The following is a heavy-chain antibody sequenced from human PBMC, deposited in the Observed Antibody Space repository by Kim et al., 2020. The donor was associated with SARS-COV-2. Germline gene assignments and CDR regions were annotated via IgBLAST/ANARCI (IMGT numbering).Heavy chain of an antibody. V-gene: IGHV3-9*01. D-gene: IGHD3-10*01. CDR3: AKDYKSYYASGTFDY. J-gene: IGHJ4*02. Sequence: DSVKGRFTISRDNAKNSLYLQMNSLRAEDTALYYCAKDYKSYYASGTFDYWGQGTLVTVSS.